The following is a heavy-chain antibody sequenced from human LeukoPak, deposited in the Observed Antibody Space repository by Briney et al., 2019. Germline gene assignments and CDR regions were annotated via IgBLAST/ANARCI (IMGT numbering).Heavy chain of an antibody. J-gene: IGHJ3*01. Sequence: SETLSLTCVVHGGSFSGYYWSWIRQVPGKRLEWLGEINQSGRTNYNPSLKSRVTISVGTSKNQLSLNLSFVTATDTAVYYCARGWFGFWYKSYAVDNAFYVWGPGTMVTVSS. D-gene: IGHD2-2*01. CDR3: ARGWFGFWYKSYAVDNAFYV. V-gene: IGHV4-34*01. CDR1: GGSFSGYY. CDR2: INQSGRT.